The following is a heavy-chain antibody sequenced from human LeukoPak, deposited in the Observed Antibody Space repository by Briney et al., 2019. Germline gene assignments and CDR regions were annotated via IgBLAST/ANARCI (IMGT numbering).Heavy chain of an antibody. CDR1: GYSISSGYY. CDR3: TRHPLNLYFDY. Sequence: PSETLSLTCAVSGYSISSGYYWGWIRQPPGKGLEWIGSIYHSGSTYYNPSLKSRVTISVDTSKNQFSLKLSSVTAADTAEYCCTRHPLNLYFDYWGQGTLVTVSS. V-gene: IGHV4-38-2*01. J-gene: IGHJ4*02. CDR2: IYHSGST.